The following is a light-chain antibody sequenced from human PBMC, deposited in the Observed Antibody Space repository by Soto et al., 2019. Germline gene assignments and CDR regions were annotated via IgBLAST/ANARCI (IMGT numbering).Light chain of an antibody. V-gene: IGKV1-39*01. CDR2: AAS. CDR1: QSISSY. Sequence: DIQMTQSPSSLSASVGDRVTITCRASQSISSYLNSYQQKPGKAPNLLIYAASTLQSGVPSRFSGSGSGTDFTPTIRSLQPEDFATYYCQQSYTTPLTFGGGTNVEIK. J-gene: IGKJ4*01. CDR3: QQSYTTPLT.